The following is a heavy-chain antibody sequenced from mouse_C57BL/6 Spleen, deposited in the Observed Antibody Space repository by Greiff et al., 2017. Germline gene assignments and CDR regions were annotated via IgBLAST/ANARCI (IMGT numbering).Heavy chain of an antibody. J-gene: IGHJ1*03. V-gene: IGHV2-5*01. CDR3: AKNDYYGSSRYFDV. Sequence: VQLVESGPGLVQPSPSLSITCTVSGFSLTSYGVHWVRQSPGKGLEWLGVIWRGGSTDYNAAFMSRLSITKDNSKSQVFFKMNSLQADDTAIYYCAKNDYYGSSRYFDVWGTGTTVTVSS. CDR1: GFSLTSYG. D-gene: IGHD1-1*01. CDR2: IWRGGST.